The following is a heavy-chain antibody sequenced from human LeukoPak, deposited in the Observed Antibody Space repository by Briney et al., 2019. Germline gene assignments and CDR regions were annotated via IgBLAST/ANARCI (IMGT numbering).Heavy chain of an antibody. D-gene: IGHD6-13*01. CDR1: GYTFTGYY. V-gene: IGHV1-2*02. CDR2: INPNSGGT. J-gene: IGHJ3*02. Sequence: ASVKVSCKASGYTFTGYYMHWVRRAPGEGLEWLGWINPNSGGTNYAQKFQGRVTMTRDTSISTAYMELSRLRSDDTAVYYCAREIKQLVRGAFDIWGQGTMVTVSS. CDR3: AREIKQLVRGAFDI.